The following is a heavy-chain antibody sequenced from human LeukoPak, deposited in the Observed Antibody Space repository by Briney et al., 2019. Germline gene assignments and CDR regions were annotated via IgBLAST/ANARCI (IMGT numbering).Heavy chain of an antibody. J-gene: IGHJ5*02. CDR1: GYTFTSYD. D-gene: IGHD2-2*01. Sequence: ASVKVSGKASGYTFTSYDINWVRQATGQGLEWMGWMNPNRGNTGYAQKFQGRVTMTRNTSISTAYMDLSSLRSEDTAVYYCARGRGRCSSTSCYRWFDPWGQGPLVTVSS. CDR2: MNPNRGNT. V-gene: IGHV1-8*01. CDR3: ARGRGRCSSTSCYRWFDP.